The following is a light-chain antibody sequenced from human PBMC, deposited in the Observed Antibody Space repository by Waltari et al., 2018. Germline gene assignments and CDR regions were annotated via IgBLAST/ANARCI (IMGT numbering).Light chain of an antibody. V-gene: IGLV2-23*01. J-gene: IGLJ2*01. CDR2: AGS. CDR1: SSDVGNYKR. CDR3: SSYAGASKGV. Sequence: QSALTQPASVSGSPGQSITISCTGTSSDVGNYKRVSWYQQHPGKAPKLKIYAGSKPPSGVSGRVSGSKSGDMASLTISGLQPEDEAEYFCSSYAGASKGVFGGGTKVTVL.